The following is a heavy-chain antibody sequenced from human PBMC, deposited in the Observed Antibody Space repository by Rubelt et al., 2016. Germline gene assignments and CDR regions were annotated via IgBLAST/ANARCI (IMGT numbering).Heavy chain of an antibody. Sequence: VQLVESGGGVVQPGRSLRLSCEASGFTFSSYVMNWVRQAPGKGLEWVSGISGSDSDNSADSVKGRFTISRDNAKDSLYLQMNSLRAEDTAVYYCARTGKGWGQGTLVTVSS. V-gene: IGHV3-21*01. J-gene: IGHJ4*02. CDR2: ISGSDSD. CDR1: GFTFSSYV. CDR3: ARTGKG.